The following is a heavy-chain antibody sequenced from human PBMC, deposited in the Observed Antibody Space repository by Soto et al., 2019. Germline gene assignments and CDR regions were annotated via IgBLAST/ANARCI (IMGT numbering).Heavy chain of an antibody. D-gene: IGHD6-13*01. Sequence: EVQLLESGGGLVQPGGSLRLSCAASGFTFSSYAMSWVRQAPGKGLEWVSAISGSGGSTYYADSVKGRFTISRDNSKATRYRQMRSLRAEDTAVYYCAKDLRAASWYGWAYGMDVWGQGTTVTVSS. CDR2: ISGSGGST. J-gene: IGHJ6*02. CDR1: GFTFSSYA. V-gene: IGHV3-23*01. CDR3: AKDLRAASWYGWAYGMDV.